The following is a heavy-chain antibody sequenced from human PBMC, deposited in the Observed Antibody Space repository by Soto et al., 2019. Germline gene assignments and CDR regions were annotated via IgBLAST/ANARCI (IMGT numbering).Heavy chain of an antibody. J-gene: IGHJ4*02. CDR3: AKFYASGSYPYEY. CDR1: GYTFTTYG. CDR2: ISAYNGNT. D-gene: IGHD3-10*01. Sequence: ASVKVSCKASGYTFTTYGISWVRQAPGQGLEWMGWISAYNGNTNYAQNLQGRVTMTTDTSTSTAYMELRSLRSDDTAVYYCAKFYASGSYPYEYWGQGTRGTVSS. V-gene: IGHV1-18*01.